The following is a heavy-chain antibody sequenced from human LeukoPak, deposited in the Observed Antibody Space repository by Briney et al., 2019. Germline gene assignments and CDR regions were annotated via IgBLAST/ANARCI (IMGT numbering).Heavy chain of an antibody. Sequence: SETLSLTCAVYGGSFSGYYWSWIRQPPGKGLEWIGEINHSGSTNYSPSLKSRVTISVDTSKNQFSLKLSSVTAADTAVYYCARGRTTVTTKGTGRYYYYGMDVWGQGTTVTVSS. J-gene: IGHJ6*02. V-gene: IGHV4-34*01. D-gene: IGHD4-17*01. CDR1: GGSFSGYY. CDR2: INHSGST. CDR3: ARGRTTVTTKGTGRYYYYGMDV.